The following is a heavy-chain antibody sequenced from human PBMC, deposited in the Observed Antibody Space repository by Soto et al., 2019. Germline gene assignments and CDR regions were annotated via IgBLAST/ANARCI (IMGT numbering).Heavy chain of an antibody. Sequence: QVQLQESGPGLVKPSQTLSLTRTVSGGSISSGGYYWSWIRQHPGKGLEWIGYIHYSGNTLYNPSLKSRVTMSVDTSKNQVSLKLSSVTAADTAVYYCAKAIGIDFSWFDPWGQGTLVPVSS. CDR1: GGSISSGGYY. V-gene: IGHV4-31*03. CDR2: IHYSGNT. D-gene: IGHD3-3*01. J-gene: IGHJ5*02. CDR3: AKAIGIDFSWFDP.